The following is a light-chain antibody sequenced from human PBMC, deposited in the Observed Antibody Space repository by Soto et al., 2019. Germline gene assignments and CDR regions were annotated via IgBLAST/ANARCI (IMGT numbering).Light chain of an antibody. CDR2: LGS. CDR1: QNLLHSNGYNY. V-gene: IGKV2-28*01. Sequence: DIVMTQSPLSLPVTPGEPASISCRSSQNLLHSNGYNYLDWYLQKPGQSPQLLIYLGSNRASGVPDRFSGSGSGTEFILKISRVEAEDVGVYYCMQALQTPLTFGGGTRVEIK. CDR3: MQALQTPLT. J-gene: IGKJ4*01.